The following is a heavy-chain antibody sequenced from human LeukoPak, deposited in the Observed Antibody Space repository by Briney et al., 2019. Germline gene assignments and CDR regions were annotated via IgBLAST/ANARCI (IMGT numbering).Heavy chain of an antibody. CDR3: ARADNENYYFDY. V-gene: IGHV1-69*04. J-gene: IGHJ4*02. D-gene: IGHD1-1*01. CDR1: GGTFSSYA. Sequence: SVKVSCKAFGGTFSSYATSWVRQAPGQGLEWMGRIIPILGIANYAQKFQGRVTITADKSTSTAYMELRSLRSDDTAVYYCARADNENYYFDYWGQGTLVTVSS. CDR2: IIPILGIA.